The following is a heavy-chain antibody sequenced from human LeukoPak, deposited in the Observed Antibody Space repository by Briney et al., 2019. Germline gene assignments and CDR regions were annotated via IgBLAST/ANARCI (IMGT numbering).Heavy chain of an antibody. V-gene: IGHV4-31*03. CDR3: ARARLLSFGESSQRGYYYYGMDV. CDR2: IYYSGSN. D-gene: IGHD3-10*01. J-gene: IGHJ6*02. CDR1: CRSISCGGYY. Sequence: YPSETLSLTCTVSCRSISCGGYYWSWIPQHPGKGLEWLVYIYYSGSNYYNPSLKSRITISVDTPKTQSSPKLSSVTAAATDVYYCARARLLSFGESSQRGYYYYGMDVWGQGTPVTVSS.